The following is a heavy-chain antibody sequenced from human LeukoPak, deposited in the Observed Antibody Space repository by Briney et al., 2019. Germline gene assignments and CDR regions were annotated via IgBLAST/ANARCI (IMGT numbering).Heavy chain of an antibody. V-gene: IGHV4-39*01. J-gene: IGHJ6*03. Sequence: SETLPLTCTVSGGSISSSSYYWGWIRQPPGKGLEWIGSIYYSGSTYYNPSLKSRVSISVDTSKNQFSLKLSSVTAADTAVYYCARSYADYDFWSGPLNGHYYYYVDVWGKGTTVTVSS. D-gene: IGHD3-3*01. CDR1: GGSISSSSYY. CDR3: ARSYADYDFWSGPLNGHYYYYVDV. CDR2: IYYSGST.